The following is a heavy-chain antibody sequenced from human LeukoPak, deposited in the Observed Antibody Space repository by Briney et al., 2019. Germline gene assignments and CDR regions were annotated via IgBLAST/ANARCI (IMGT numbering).Heavy chain of an antibody. CDR2: IHYSGIT. Sequence: SQTLSLTCTVSGGAISSDNYYWTWIRQHPEEGLEWIGYIHYSGITYYNPSLQSRVTISVDTSQNHFSLQLTSVTAADTAVYYCARYTSLSSNWFDPWGQGTLATVSS. CDR1: GGAISSDNYY. J-gene: IGHJ5*02. V-gene: IGHV4-31*03. CDR3: ARYTSLSSNWFDP. D-gene: IGHD6-6*01.